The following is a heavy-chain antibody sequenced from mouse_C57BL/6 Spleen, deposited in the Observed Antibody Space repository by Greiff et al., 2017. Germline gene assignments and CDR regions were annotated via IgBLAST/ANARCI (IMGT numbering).Heavy chain of an antibody. D-gene: IGHD1-1*01. CDR2: IDPNSGGT. CDR1: GYTFTSYW. V-gene: IGHV1-72*01. J-gene: IGHJ4*01. Sequence: QVQLQQPGAELVKPGASVKLSCKASGYTFTSYWMHWVKQRPGRGLEWIGRIDPNSGGTKDNEKFKSKATLTVAKPSSTAYMQLSSLTSEDSAVYYWARYGSSYPSCAMDYWGQGTSVTVSS. CDR3: ARYGSSYPSCAMDY.